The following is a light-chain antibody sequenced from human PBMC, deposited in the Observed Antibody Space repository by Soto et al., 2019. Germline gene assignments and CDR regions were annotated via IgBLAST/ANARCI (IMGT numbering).Light chain of an antibody. Sequence: DIVMTQSPDSLAVSLGERATINCKSSQSVLYSSNNKNYLAWYQQKPGQPPKLLIYWASTRESGVPHRFSGSASGTDFTRTISSLQAEDVAVYYCQQYYSTPQTFGQGTKVEIK. CDR1: QSVLYSSNNKNY. CDR3: QQYYSTPQT. V-gene: IGKV4-1*01. J-gene: IGKJ1*01. CDR2: WAS.